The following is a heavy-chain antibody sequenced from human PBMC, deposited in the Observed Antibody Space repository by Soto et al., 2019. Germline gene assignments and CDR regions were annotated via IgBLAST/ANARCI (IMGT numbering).Heavy chain of an antibody. J-gene: IGHJ6*02. CDR1: GFTFSSYA. D-gene: IGHD3-10*01. V-gene: IGHV3-23*01. CDR3: ARDGRVLLWFGGPYGMDV. Sequence: GGSLRLSCAASGFTFSSYAMSWVRQAPGKGLEWVSAISGSGGSTYYADSVKGRFTISRDNSKNTLYLQMNSLRAEDTAVYYCARDGRVLLWFGGPYGMDVWGQGTTVIVSS. CDR2: ISGSGGST.